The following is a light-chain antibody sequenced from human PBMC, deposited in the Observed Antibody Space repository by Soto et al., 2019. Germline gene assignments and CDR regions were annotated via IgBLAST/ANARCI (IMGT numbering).Light chain of an antibody. CDR2: EGS. Sequence: QSALTQPASVSGSPGQSITISCTGTSSDVGSYNLVSWYQQHPGKAPKLMIYEGSKRPSGVSNRFSGSKSGNTASLTISGLQAEDEADYYCCSYASSGTLLIVGGGIKVTVL. CDR3: CSYASSGTLLI. CDR1: SSDVGSYNL. V-gene: IGLV2-23*01. J-gene: IGLJ2*01.